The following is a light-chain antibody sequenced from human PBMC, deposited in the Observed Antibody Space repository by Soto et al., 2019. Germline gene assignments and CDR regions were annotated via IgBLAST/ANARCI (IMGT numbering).Light chain of an antibody. CDR2: GAS. J-gene: IGKJ1*01. CDR3: HQSGSSPGT. CDR1: QSVTCNY. V-gene: IGKV3-20*01. Sequence: DMVLTQYPGTLSLSPGDRATLSCRSSQSVTCNYLAWYQQKPGKSPRLLIFGASIRDTGIPDSFSGSGSGTDFTITISRLEPEAFAVYYCHQSGSSPGTFGQGTKVAIK.